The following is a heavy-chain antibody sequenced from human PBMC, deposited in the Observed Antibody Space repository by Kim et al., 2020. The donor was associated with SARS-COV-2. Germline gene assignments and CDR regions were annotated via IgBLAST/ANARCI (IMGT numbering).Heavy chain of an antibody. CDR3: ANQGGWYYYYYGMDV. V-gene: IGHV3-30*18. CDR2: ITYDGSNK. J-gene: IGHJ6*02. Sequence: GGSLRLSCAASGFTFSSYGMHWVRQAPGKGLEWVAVITYDGSNKYYADSVKGRFTISRDNSKNTLYLQMNSLRAEDTAVYYCANQGGWYYYYYGMDVWGQGTPVTVSS. D-gene: IGHD6-19*01. CDR1: GFTFSSYG.